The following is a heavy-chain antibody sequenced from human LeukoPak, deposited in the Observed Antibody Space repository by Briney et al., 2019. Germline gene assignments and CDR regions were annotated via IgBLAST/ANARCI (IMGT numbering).Heavy chain of an antibody. CDR3: AKDQWWGRITEIRGRRAIEGYYFGMDV. CDR2: IRSDVNEK. D-gene: IGHD2-15*01. J-gene: IGHJ6*02. V-gene: IGHV3-30*18. Sequence: PGRSLRLSCAASGFTFGHFGMHWVRQAPGKGLEWVAGIRSDVNEKYYPDSVKGRFTISRDNSKNTLYLQMNSLRGEDTALYYCAKDQWWGRITEIRGRRAIEGYYFGMDVWGQGTTVTVSS. CDR1: GFTFGHFG.